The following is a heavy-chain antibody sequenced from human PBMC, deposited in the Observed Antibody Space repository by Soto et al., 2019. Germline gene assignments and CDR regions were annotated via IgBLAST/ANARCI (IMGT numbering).Heavy chain of an antibody. CDR2: LSGSGATA. CDR1: GPTFTNYA. Sequence: GSLRLSCPVSGPTFTNYAMNWARQAARQGLEWVSSLSGSGATAYYADSVTGRFIISRDNSKNALYLLMNGLRAEDTALYYCAKQRAYYGSGADTFYFDSWGQGALVTVSS. CDR3: AKQRAYYGSGADTFYFDS. V-gene: IGHV3-23*01. D-gene: IGHD3-10*01. J-gene: IGHJ4*02.